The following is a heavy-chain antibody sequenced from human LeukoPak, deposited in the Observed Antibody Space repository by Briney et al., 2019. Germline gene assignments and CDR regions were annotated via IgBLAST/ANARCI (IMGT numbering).Heavy chain of an antibody. V-gene: IGHV3-23*01. Sequence: GGPLRLSCAASGFTFSSYSMNWVRQAPGKGLEWVSGISDSGDSPSYVDSVKGRFTISRDNFKDTLYLQMNNLRVDDTAVYYCARDFRAGGTGVLETDYWGQGTLVTVSS. CDR1: GFTFSSYS. D-gene: IGHD2-8*02. CDR2: ISDSGDSP. J-gene: IGHJ4*02. CDR3: ARDFRAGGTGVLETDY.